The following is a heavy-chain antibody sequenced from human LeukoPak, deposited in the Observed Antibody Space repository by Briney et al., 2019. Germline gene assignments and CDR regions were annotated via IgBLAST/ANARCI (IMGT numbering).Heavy chain of an antibody. Sequence: ASVKVSCKASGYTFTSYGISWVRQAPGQGLEWMGWISAYNGNTNYAQKLQGRVTMTTDTSTSTAYMELRSLRSDDTAVYYCARARPNWGSSSNWFVPWGQGTLVTVSS. J-gene: IGHJ5*02. CDR1: GYTFTSYG. CDR3: ARARPNWGSSSNWFVP. V-gene: IGHV1-18*01. D-gene: IGHD7-27*01. CDR2: ISAYNGNT.